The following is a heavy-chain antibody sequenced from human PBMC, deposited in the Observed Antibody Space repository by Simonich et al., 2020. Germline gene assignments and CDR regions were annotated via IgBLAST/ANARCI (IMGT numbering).Heavy chain of an antibody. Sequence: EVQLVESGGGLVQPGGSLRLSCAASGFTFSSYWMSWVRQAQGKGWEWVANIKQDGIEKYDVESVKGRFTISRDNAKNSLYLQMNSLRAEDTAVYYCACLGTGDAFDIWGQGTMVTVSS. CDR2: IKQDGIEK. D-gene: IGHD3-9*01. J-gene: IGHJ3*02. CDR1: GFTFSSYW. V-gene: IGHV3-7*01. CDR3: ACLGTGDAFDI.